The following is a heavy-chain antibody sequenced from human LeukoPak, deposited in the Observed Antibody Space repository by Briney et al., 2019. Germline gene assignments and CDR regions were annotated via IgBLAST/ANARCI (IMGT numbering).Heavy chain of an antibody. CDR1: GYTFTDYY. D-gene: IGHD2-2*01. J-gene: IGHJ4*02. V-gene: IGHV1-2*02. CDR2: INPKSGGR. Sequence: ASVKLSCKASGYTFTDYYMHWVRQAPGHGLEWMGWINPKSGGRSYAQRFQGRVTMTRDTSISTAYMELSRLRSDDTAVYYCATGERLVPAAMWFDYWGQGTLVTVSS. CDR3: ATGERLVPAAMWFDY.